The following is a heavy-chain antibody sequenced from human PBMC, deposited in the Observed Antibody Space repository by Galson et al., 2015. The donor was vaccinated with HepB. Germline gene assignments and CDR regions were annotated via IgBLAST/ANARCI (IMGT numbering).Heavy chain of an antibody. Sequence: SVKVSCKASGGTFSTYSLSWVRQAPGQGLQWMGGIIPTSGAASNAQRFQGRVTFTADGSTSTAYMELSSLRSDDTAVYYCARDSSGYPFQFWGQGTLVTVSS. V-gene: IGHV1-69*13. D-gene: IGHD3-22*01. CDR1: GGTFSTYS. J-gene: IGHJ4*02. CDR2: IIPTSGAA. CDR3: ARDSSGYPFQF.